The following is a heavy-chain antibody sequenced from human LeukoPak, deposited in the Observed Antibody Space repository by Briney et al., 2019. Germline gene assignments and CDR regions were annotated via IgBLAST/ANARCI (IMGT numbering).Heavy chain of an antibody. V-gene: IGHV4-59*01. CDR2: VYYSGST. J-gene: IGHJ2*01. CDR3: ARGGDGNVDWYFDL. CDR1: GGSMSTFY. Sequence: SETLSLTCTVSGGSMSTFYWSWIRQTPGKGLEWIGYVYYSGSTKYNPSLGSRVTMSIDTSKHQFSLKLSSVTTVDTAFYYCARGGDGNVDWYFDLWGHGTLVTVSS.